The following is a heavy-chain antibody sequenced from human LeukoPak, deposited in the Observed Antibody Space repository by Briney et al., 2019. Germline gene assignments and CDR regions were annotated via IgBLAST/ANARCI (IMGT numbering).Heavy chain of an antibody. J-gene: IGHJ4*02. D-gene: IGHD6-19*01. CDR1: GYIFSTYG. CDR2: ISGYNGNT. Sequence: GASAKVSCKASGYIFSTYGISWVRQAPGQGLEWMGCISGYNGNTNYAQKLQGRVTMTTDTSTSTAYMELRSLRSDDTAVYYCARRRSEEFDFDCWGQGTLVTVSS. V-gene: IGHV1-18*01. CDR3: ARRRSEEFDFDC.